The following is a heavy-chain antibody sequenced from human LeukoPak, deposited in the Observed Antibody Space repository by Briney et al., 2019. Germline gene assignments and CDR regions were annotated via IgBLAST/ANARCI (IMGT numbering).Heavy chain of an antibody. CDR1: GGSLTSTSHS. CDR3: TKRRGYSFGFDYYYMDV. V-gene: IGHV4-39*01. CDR2: IYSSGST. D-gene: IGHD5-18*01. Sequence: SETLSLTCTVSGGSLTSTSHSWDWVRQPPGKGLVWLGSIYSSGSTYYNPSLKSRVTVSFDTSKNQFSLSLTSVIAADTAVYYCTKRRGYSFGFDYYYMDVWGKGTTVTISS. J-gene: IGHJ6*03.